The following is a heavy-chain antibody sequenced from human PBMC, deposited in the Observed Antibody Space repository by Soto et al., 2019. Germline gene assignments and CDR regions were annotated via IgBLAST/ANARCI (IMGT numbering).Heavy chain of an antibody. CDR1: GGSISSYY. Sequence: PSETLSLTCTVSGGSISSYYWSWIRQPPGKGLEWIGYIYYSGSTNYNPSLKSRVTISVDTSKNQFSLKLSSVTAADTAVYYCARDSLDHGGKGRNYYYYGMDVWGQGTTVTVSS. D-gene: IGHD4-17*01. J-gene: IGHJ6*02. CDR3: ARDSLDHGGKGRNYYYYGMDV. CDR2: IYYSGST. V-gene: IGHV4-59*01.